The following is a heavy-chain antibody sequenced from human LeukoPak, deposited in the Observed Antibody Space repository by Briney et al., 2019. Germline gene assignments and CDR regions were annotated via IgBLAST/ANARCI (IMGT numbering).Heavy chain of an antibody. CDR1: GYTFTGYY. J-gene: IGHJ4*02. Sequence: ASVKVSCKASGYTFTGYYMHWVRPAPRQGLEWMGWINPNSGGTNYAQKFQGRVTTTRDTSISTAYMELSRLRSDDTAVYYCARGVLWFGEFIDYWGQGTLVTVSS. CDR3: ARGVLWFGEFIDY. V-gene: IGHV1-2*02. D-gene: IGHD3-10*01. CDR2: INPNSGGT.